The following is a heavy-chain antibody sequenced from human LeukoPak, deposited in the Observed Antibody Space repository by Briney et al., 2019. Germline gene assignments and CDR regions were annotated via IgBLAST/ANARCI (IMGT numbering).Heavy chain of an antibody. CDR1: GFTFNNHA. CDR2: ISGSGGRL. CDR3: AKDGSDIYVRGAFDI. D-gene: IGHD1-26*01. V-gene: IGHV3-23*01. Sequence: GGSLRLSCAASGFTFNNHAMSWVRLAPGKGLEWVSGISGSGGRLFHADSVKGRFTISRDNSKNTLYLQMNSLRVEDTAVYYCAKDGSDIYVRGAFDIWGQGTMVAVSS. J-gene: IGHJ3*02.